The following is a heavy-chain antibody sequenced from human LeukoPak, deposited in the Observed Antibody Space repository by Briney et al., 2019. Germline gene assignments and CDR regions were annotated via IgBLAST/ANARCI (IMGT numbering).Heavy chain of an antibody. CDR1: GFPFSSYR. CDR3: ARVSNQPSPPRRGAFDY. Sequence: PGGSLRLSCAASGFPFSSYRMNWVRQAPGKGLEWASSISSSSSYIYYADSVKGRFTISRDNAKNSLYLQMNSLRAEDTAVYYCARVSNQPSPPRRGAFDYWGQGTLVTVSS. D-gene: IGHD1-26*01. V-gene: IGHV3-21*01. J-gene: IGHJ4*02. CDR2: ISSSSSYI.